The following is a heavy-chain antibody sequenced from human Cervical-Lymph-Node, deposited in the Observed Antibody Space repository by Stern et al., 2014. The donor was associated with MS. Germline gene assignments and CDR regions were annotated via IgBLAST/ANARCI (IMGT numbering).Heavy chain of an antibody. D-gene: IGHD4-11*01. CDR1: GFTFSNYG. CDR2: IWYDGSNE. CDR3: ARTVTTFVSYHGMDV. V-gene: IGHV3-33*01. Sequence: VQLEESGGGVVQPGRSLRLSCVVSGFTFSNYGMHWVRQAPGEGLEWVAVIWYDGSNEFYVDSVKGRFTISRDNSKNTLYLQMNSLRAEDTAMYYCARTVTTFVSYHGMDVWGQGTTVTVSS. J-gene: IGHJ6*02.